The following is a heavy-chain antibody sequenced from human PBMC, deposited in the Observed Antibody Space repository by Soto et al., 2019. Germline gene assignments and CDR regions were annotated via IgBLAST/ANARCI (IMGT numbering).Heavy chain of an antibody. D-gene: IGHD1-26*01. CDR1: GGTFSSYA. J-gene: IGHJ6*02. CDR2: IIPIFGTT. V-gene: IGHV1-69*06. Sequence: ASVKVSCKASGGTFSSYAISWVRQAPGQGPEWMGGIIPIFGTTNYARRFQGRVTITADKSTSTAYMELRSLRSEDTAVYYCARGTRSGSYYYYGLDVWGQGTTVTVSS. CDR3: ARGTRSGSYYYYGLDV.